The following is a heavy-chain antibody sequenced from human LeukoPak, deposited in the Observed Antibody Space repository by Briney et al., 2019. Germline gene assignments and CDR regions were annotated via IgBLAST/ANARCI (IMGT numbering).Heavy chain of an antibody. CDR1: GGSISSYY. CDR2: IYTSGST. Sequence: SETLSLTCTVSGGSISSYYWSWIRQPAGKGLEWIGRIYTSGSTNYNPSLKSRVTISVDTSKNQFSLKLSSVTAADTAVYYCARGLDDSSGYYYVRWFDPWGQGTLVTVSS. V-gene: IGHV4-4*07. CDR3: ARGLDDSSGYYYVRWFDP. J-gene: IGHJ5*02. D-gene: IGHD3-22*01.